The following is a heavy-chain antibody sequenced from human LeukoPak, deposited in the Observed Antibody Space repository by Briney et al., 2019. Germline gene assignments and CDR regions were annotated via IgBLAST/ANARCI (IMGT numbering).Heavy chain of an antibody. CDR1: GGSFSCYY. V-gene: IGHV4-34*01. J-gene: IGHJ3*02. CDR3: ARDRYPTVVTPYAFDI. CDR2: INHSGST. D-gene: IGHD4-23*01. Sequence: SETLSLPFAVYGGSFSCYYWSWIRPPPGKGLEWIGEINHSGSTNYNPSLKSRVTISVDTSKNQFSLKLSSVTAADTAVYYCARDRYPTVVTPYAFDIWGQGTMVTVSS.